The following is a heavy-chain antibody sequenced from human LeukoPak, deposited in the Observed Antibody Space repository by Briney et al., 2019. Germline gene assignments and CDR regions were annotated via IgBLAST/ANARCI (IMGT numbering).Heavy chain of an antibody. D-gene: IGHD1-7*01. CDR2: INHSGST. J-gene: IGHJ6*02. CDR1: GGSFSGY. CDR3: ASELGGGMDV. V-gene: IGHV4-34*01. Sequence: SETLSLTCAVYGGSFSGYWSWIRQPPGKGLEWIGEINHSGSTNYNPSLKSRVPISVDTSKNQFSLKLSSVTAADTAVYYCASELGGGMDVWGQGTTVTVSS.